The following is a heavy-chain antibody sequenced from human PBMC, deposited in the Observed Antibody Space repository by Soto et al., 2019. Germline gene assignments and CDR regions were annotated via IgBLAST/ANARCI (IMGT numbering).Heavy chain of an antibody. V-gene: IGHV3-11*01. D-gene: IGHD5-18*01. J-gene: IGHJ4*02. CDR2: ISSSGTTI. Sequence: GGSLRLSCAASRLTFSDYYMSWIRQAPGKGLEWLSHISSSGTTIHYADSVKGRFTISRDNAKRSLFLQMNSLRAEDTAVYYCVARIQLWNRVDFWGQGTLVTVSS. CDR3: VARIQLWNRVDF. CDR1: RLTFSDYY.